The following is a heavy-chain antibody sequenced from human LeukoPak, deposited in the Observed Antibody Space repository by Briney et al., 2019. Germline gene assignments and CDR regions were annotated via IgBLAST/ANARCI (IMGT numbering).Heavy chain of an antibody. Sequence: ETLSLTCAVYGGSFSGYYWSWIRQPPGKGLEWIGEINHSGSTNYNPSLKSRVTISVDTSKNQFSLKLSSVTAADTAVYYCARGPRNYYGSGSHYNVGWFDPWGQGTLVTVSS. CDR3: ARGPRNYYGSGSHYNVGWFDP. J-gene: IGHJ5*02. CDR1: GGSFSGYY. V-gene: IGHV4-34*01. D-gene: IGHD3-10*01. CDR2: INHSGST.